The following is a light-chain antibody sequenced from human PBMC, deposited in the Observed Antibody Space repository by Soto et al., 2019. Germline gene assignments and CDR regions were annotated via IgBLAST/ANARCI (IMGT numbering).Light chain of an antibody. Sequence: EIVLTQSPGTLSLSPGARATLSCRASHSVGSSHLAWYQQKPGQAPRLLIYGASSRATGVPDRFSGSGSGTDFTLTISRLEPEDAAVYYGQQYVGWTFGQGTKVEIK. CDR1: HSVGSSH. J-gene: IGKJ1*01. V-gene: IGKV3-20*01. CDR3: QQYVGWT. CDR2: GAS.